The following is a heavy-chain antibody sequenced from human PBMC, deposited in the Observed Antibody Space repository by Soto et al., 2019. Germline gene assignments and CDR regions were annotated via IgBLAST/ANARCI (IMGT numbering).Heavy chain of an antibody. V-gene: IGHV4-39*01. CDR1: CGSIVTSSYY. CDR3: ARLPQEYNYYGMDV. D-gene: IGHD1-1*01. J-gene: IGHJ6*04. CDR2: IYYSGNT. Sequence: SETLSLTCIVSCGSIVTSSYYWGWIRQPPGKGLEWLGHIYYSGNTYYHPSLKSRVTRSVDTSRNQFSLRLSSVTSADTAVYYCARLPQEYNYYGMDVWGKGTTVTDSS.